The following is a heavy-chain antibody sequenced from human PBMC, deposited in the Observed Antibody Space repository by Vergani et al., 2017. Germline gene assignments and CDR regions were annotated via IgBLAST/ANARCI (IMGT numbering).Heavy chain of an antibody. CDR3: AREVVVNYYYYYMDV. Sequence: QVQLQQWGAGLLKPSETLSLTCAVYGGSFSGYYWSWIRQPPGKGLEWIGEINHSGSTNYNPSLKSRVTISVDTSKNQFSLKLSSVTAADTAVYYCAREVVVNYYYYYMDVWGKGTTVTVSS. D-gene: IGHD2-2*01. J-gene: IGHJ6*03. CDR1: GGSFSGYY. CDR2: INHSGST. V-gene: IGHV4-34*01.